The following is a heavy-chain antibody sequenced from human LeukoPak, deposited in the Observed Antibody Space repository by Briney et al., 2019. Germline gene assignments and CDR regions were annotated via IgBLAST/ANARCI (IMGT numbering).Heavy chain of an antibody. CDR1: VGSISSYY. Sequence: PSETLSLTCTLSVGSISSYYWSWMRQPPRKGLDGIGYIYYSGSTNYNPSLQSRVTISVDTSKNHFSLKLSSVTAADTAVYNCARGGGYCSSTSCLYYWGQGTLVTVSS. V-gene: IGHV4-59*01. D-gene: IGHD2-2*01. J-gene: IGHJ4*02. CDR3: ARGGGYCSSTSCLYY. CDR2: IYYSGST.